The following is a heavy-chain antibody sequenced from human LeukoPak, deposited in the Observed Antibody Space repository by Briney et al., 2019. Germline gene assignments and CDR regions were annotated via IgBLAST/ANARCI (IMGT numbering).Heavy chain of an antibody. Sequence: GGSPRLSCAASGFAFSSYGMHWVRQAPGKGLEWVAVISYDGSNKYYADSVKGRFTISRDNSKKTLYLQMNSLRAEDTAVYYCAKFHLRVVPSMVREVDIWGQGTMVTVSS. J-gene: IGHJ3*02. D-gene: IGHD3-10*01. CDR3: AKFHLRVVPSMVREVDI. CDR1: GFAFSSYG. V-gene: IGHV3-30*18. CDR2: ISYDGSNK.